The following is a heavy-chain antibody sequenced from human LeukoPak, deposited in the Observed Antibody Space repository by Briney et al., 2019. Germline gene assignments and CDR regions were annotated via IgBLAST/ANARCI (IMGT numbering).Heavy chain of an antibody. J-gene: IGHJ4*02. Sequence: PGGSLRLSCATSGFTFSRYWMSWVRQAPGKGLEWVANIKQDGREKYYVCSVKGRFTISRDNAKNSLYLQMNRLRAEDTAVYYCARKQKTHYYDSSGADYYFDSWGQGALVTVSS. CDR2: IKQDGREK. V-gene: IGHV3-7*01. D-gene: IGHD3-22*01. CDR3: ARKQKTHYYDSSGADYYFDS. CDR1: GFTFSRYW.